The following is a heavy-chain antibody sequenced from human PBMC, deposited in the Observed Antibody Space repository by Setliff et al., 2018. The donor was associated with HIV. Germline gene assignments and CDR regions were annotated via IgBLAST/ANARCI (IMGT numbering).Heavy chain of an antibody. D-gene: IGHD2-21*02. CDR1: GFSISSGYF. CDR3: ARVNGGNSPYYFDS. J-gene: IGHJ4*02. Sequence: SETLSLTCTVFGFSISSGYFWGWIRQPPGKGLEWIGSIHYSGSTYYNSSLRSRVTILVDTSRNQFSLSLSSVTAADTAVYYCARVNGGNSPYYFDSWGQGTLVTVSS. V-gene: IGHV4-38-2*02. CDR2: IHYSGST.